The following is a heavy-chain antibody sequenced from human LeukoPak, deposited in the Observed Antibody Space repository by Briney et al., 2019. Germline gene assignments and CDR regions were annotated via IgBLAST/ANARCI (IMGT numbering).Heavy chain of an antibody. V-gene: IGHV3-30*03. CDR1: GYTFTHYC. J-gene: IGHJ3*02. CDR2: ISYDGNNK. Sequence: PGGSLRLSCVISGYTFTHYCFHWVRQAPGKALEWVSFISYDGNNKYEDSVKDRFTISRDNSKSTLHLQMNGLRAEDTAVYYCARDSLDISRWTNAFDIWGQGTTVIVS. CDR3: ARDSLDISRWTNAFDI. D-gene: IGHD5-12*01.